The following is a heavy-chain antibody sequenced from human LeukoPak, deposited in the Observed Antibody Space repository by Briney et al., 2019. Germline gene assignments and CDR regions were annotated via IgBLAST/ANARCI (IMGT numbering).Heavy chain of an antibody. Sequence: ASVKVSCKASGYTSTSYDINWVRQATGQGLEWMGWMNPNSGNTGYAQKFQGRVTITRNTSISTAYMELSSLRSEDTAVYYCARSVSEYSSSFDYWGQGTLVTVSS. CDR2: MNPNSGNT. D-gene: IGHD6-6*01. J-gene: IGHJ4*02. CDR3: ARSVSEYSSSFDY. CDR1: GYTSTSYD. V-gene: IGHV1-8*03.